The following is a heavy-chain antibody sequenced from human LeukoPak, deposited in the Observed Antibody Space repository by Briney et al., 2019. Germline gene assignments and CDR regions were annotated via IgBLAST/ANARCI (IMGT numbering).Heavy chain of an antibody. D-gene: IGHD3-3*01. Sequence: GGSLRLSCAASGFTFSSYAMSWVRQAPGKGLEWVSLISGNAGSTYYADSVKGRFTISRDITKNTLYLQMNSLRAEDTAVYYCAKDGLQFSEWLPPLGYWGQGTLVTVSS. CDR2: ISGNAGST. CDR3: AKDGLQFSEWLPPLGY. CDR1: GFTFSSYA. J-gene: IGHJ4*02. V-gene: IGHV3-23*01.